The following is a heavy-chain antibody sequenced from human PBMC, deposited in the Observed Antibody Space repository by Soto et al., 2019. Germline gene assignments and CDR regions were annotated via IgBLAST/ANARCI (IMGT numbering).Heavy chain of an antibody. CDR3: VRYRAWGFDY. J-gene: IGHJ4*02. D-gene: IGHD3-16*01. CDR2: ITASGTGV. Sequence: EVQLVESGGGLVQPGGSLRLSCAASGFTFSTYSMNWVRQAPGKGLEWFSYITASGTGVSYADPVKGRFTISRDNAKNSLYLQMNSLRDEDTAVYYCVRYRAWGFDYWGQGTLVTVSS. CDR1: GFTFSTYS. V-gene: IGHV3-48*02.